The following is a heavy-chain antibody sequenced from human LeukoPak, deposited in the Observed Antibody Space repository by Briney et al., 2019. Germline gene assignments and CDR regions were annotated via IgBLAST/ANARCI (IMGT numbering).Heavy chain of an antibody. V-gene: IGHV4-59*11. CDR1: GGSISSHY. D-gene: IGHD5-18*01. CDR3: ATIKRGSIFGYFDF. CDR2: LFDSVNT. Sequence: SETLSLTCTVSGGSISSHYWSWIRQPPGKGLEWIAYLFDSVNTKDNPSLRSRLTLSADTSKNQFSLRLSSVTAADTAVYYCATIKRGSIFGYFDFWGQGIKVTVSS. J-gene: IGHJ4*02.